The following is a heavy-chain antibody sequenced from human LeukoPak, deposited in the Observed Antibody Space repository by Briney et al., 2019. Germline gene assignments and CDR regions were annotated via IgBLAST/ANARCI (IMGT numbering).Heavy chain of an antibody. D-gene: IGHD2-21*02. Sequence: GRSLRLSCAASGFTFSSYAMHWVRQAPGKGLEWVAVISYDGSNKYYADSVKGRFTISRDNSKNTLYLQMNSLRAEDTAVYYCARSIVVVTAIHYYYYYGMDVWGQGTTVTVSS. V-gene: IGHV3-30-3*01. CDR3: ARSIVVVTAIHYYYYYGMDV. CDR2: ISYDGSNK. CDR1: GFTFSSYA. J-gene: IGHJ6*02.